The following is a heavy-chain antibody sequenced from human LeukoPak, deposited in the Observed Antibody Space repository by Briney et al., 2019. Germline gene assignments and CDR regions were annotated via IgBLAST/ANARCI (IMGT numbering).Heavy chain of an antibody. D-gene: IGHD6-19*01. CDR1: GFTFSSYG. J-gene: IGHJ4*02. V-gene: IGHV3-48*04. CDR2: ISSSGNTI. Sequence: GGSLRLSCAASGFTFSSYGMHWVRQAPGKGLEWVSYISSSGNTIYYADSVKGRFTISRDNAKNSLYLQMNSLRAEDTAVYYCAKSSGWYAFDYWGQGTLVTVSS. CDR3: AKSSGWYAFDY.